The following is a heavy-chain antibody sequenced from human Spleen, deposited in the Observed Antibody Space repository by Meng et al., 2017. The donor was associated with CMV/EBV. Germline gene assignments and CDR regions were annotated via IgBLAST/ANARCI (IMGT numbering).Heavy chain of an antibody. CDR1: GGSINSYY. CDR3: ARTYSSGWDYFDY. Sequence: SETLSLTCTVSGGSINSYYWSWIRQPPGKGLQWIGYIYISGITNYNPSLKSRVTRSLDTSKNQFSLKLSSVTAADTAVYYCARTYSSGWDYFDYWGQGTLVTVSS. D-gene: IGHD6-19*01. J-gene: IGHJ4*02. V-gene: IGHV4-59*01. CDR2: IYISGIT.